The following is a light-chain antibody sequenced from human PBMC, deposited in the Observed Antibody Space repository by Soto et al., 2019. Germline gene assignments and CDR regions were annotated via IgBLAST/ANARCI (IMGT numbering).Light chain of an antibody. Sequence: QSALTQPASVSGSPGQSITISCTGTSSDVGGYNYVSWYQQHPGKAPKLMIYYVSNRPSGVSNRFSGSKSGNTASLTISGLQAEDEADYYCSSYTSSSTRLFGTGTKLTVL. CDR2: YVS. V-gene: IGLV2-14*01. CDR3: SSYTSSSTRL. CDR1: SSDVGGYNY. J-gene: IGLJ1*01.